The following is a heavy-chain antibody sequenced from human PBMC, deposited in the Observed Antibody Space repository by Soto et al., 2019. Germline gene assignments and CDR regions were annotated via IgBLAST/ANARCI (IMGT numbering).Heavy chain of an antibody. CDR3: AGNYDFWSGYPKCFDY. J-gene: IGHJ4*02. Sequence: ASVKVSCKASGYTFTSYGISWVRQAPGQGLEWMGWISAYNGNTNYAQKLQGRVTMTTDTSTSTAYMELRSLRSDDTAVYYCAGNYDFWSGYPKCFDYWGQGTLVTVSS. CDR1: GYTFTSYG. CDR2: ISAYNGNT. D-gene: IGHD3-3*01. V-gene: IGHV1-18*01.